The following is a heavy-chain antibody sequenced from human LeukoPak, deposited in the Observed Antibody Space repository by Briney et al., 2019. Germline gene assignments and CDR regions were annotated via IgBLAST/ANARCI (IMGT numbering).Heavy chain of an antibody. D-gene: IGHD5-18*01. Sequence: SETLPLTCSVSGDSISSSSSYWGWIRQPPGKGLEWIGYIYYSGRTNYNPSLKGRVTISVDTSKNQFSLTLSSVTAADTAVYYCARGQKYRNGYTVTELGSGYFDYWGQGTLVTVSS. J-gene: IGHJ4*02. CDR2: IYYSGRT. CDR1: GDSISSSSSY. V-gene: IGHV4-61*05. CDR3: ARGQKYRNGYTVTELGSGYFDY.